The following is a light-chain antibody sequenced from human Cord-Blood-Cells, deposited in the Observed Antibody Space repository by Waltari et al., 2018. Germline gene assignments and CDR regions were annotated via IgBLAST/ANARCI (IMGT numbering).Light chain of an antibody. J-gene: IGLJ2*01. V-gene: IGLV2-11*01. Sequence: QSALTQPRSVSGSPGQSVTISCTGTSSDVGGYNSVSWYQQHPGKAPKLMIYDVSKRPSGVPDRFSGSKSGNTASLTISGLQAEDEAYYYCCSYAGSYTLVFGGGTKLTVL. CDR3: CSYAGSYTLV. CDR2: DVS. CDR1: SSDVGGYNS.